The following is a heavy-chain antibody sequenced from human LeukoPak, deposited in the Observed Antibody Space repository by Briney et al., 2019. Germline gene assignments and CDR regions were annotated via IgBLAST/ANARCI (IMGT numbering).Heavy chain of an antibody. CDR2: LYSTGTT. CDR1: GFTVSTNY. J-gene: IGHJ4*02. Sequence: GGSLRLSCAVSGFTVSTNYMSWVRQAPGKGLDWVSILYSTGTTYYADSVKGRFTISRDNSKNTLYLQMNSLRAEDTAVYYCARRGDCSSTSCLFFDYWGQGTLVTVSS. D-gene: IGHD2-2*01. V-gene: IGHV3-66*02. CDR3: ARRGDCSSTSCLFFDY.